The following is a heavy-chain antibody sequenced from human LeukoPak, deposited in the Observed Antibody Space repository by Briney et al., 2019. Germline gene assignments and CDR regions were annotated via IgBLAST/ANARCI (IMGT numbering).Heavy chain of an antibody. Sequence: PGGSLRLSCAASGFTFSSYAMHWVRQAPGKGLEWVAVISYDGSNKYYADSVKGRFTISRDNSKNTLYLQMNSLRAEDTAVYYCARDEHSSGYSALSRFDYWGQGTLVTVSS. D-gene: IGHD3-22*01. J-gene: IGHJ4*02. CDR3: ARDEHSSGYSALSRFDY. CDR2: ISYDGSNK. V-gene: IGHV3-30*04. CDR1: GFTFSSYA.